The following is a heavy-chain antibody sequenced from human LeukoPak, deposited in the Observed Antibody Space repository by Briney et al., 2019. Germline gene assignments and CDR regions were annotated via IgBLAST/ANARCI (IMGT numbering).Heavy chain of an antibody. CDR3: VSDLCGGDDQ. J-gene: IGHJ5*02. Sequence: GGSPRLSCAASGFTFNSYWMHWVRQAPGKGLVWVSRIDEDGKTIDYADSVKGRFTISRDNAKDTLYLQMSSLRDEDTAVYYCVSDLCGGDDQWGRGTLVTVSS. D-gene: IGHD3-3*01. V-gene: IGHV3-74*01. CDR1: GFTFNSYW. CDR2: IDEDGKTI.